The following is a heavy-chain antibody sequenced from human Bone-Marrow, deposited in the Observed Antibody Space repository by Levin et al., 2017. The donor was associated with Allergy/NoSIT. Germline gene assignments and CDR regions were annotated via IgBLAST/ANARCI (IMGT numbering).Heavy chain of an antibody. Sequence: ASVKVSCRASGYSFASYHINWVRQATGQGLEWMGWMNPYNGDAGYAQKFQGRVTMTRDTSINTAYMELSSLKSEDTAVYYCTRGDYSQLLWGQGILVIVSS. D-gene: IGHD4-11*01. V-gene: IGHV1-8*01. CDR1: GYSFASYH. CDR3: TRGDYSQLL. J-gene: IGHJ1*01. CDR2: MNPYNGDA.